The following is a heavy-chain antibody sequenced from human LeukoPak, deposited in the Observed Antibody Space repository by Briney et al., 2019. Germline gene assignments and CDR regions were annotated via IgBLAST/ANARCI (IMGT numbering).Heavy chain of an antibody. CDR3: ARHVALWGVVTAPRYFDY. Sequence: SETLSLTCTVSGGSITSGSYYWSWIRQPAGKGLEWIGRIYTSGSTNYNPSLKSRVTMSVDTSKNQFSLKLSSVTAADTAVYYCARHVALWGVVTAPRYFDYWGQGTLVTVSS. J-gene: IGHJ4*02. CDR1: GGSITSGSYY. V-gene: IGHV4-61*02. CDR2: IYTSGST. D-gene: IGHD2-21*02.